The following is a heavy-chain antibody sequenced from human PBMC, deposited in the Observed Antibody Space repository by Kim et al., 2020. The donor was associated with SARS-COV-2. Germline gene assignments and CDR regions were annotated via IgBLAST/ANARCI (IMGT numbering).Heavy chain of an antibody. D-gene: IGHD6-13*01. Sequence: SETLSLTCTVSGGSISSGGYYWSWIRQHPGKGLEWIGYIYYSGSTYYNPSLKSRVTISVDTSKNQFSLKLSSVTAADTAVYYCARDRYSSRWYFDYWGQGTLVTVSS. CDR1: GGSISSGGYY. CDR2: IYYSGST. V-gene: IGHV4-31*03. CDR3: ARDRYSSRWYFDY. J-gene: IGHJ4*02.